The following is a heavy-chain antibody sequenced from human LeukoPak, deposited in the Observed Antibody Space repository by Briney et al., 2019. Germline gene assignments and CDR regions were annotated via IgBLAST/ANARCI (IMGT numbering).Heavy chain of an antibody. Sequence: SETLSLTCAVYGGSFSDYYWTWVRQPPGKGLEWIGEVNHRGTKRYNLSLKSRLTISIDTSKSQFSLKLSSVTAADTAKYYCARSYYYDGFDYSLGFWGQGTLFTVSS. CDR1: GGSFSDYY. CDR2: VNHRGTK. D-gene: IGHD3-10*01. CDR3: ARSYYYDGFDYSLGF. J-gene: IGHJ4*02. V-gene: IGHV4-34*01.